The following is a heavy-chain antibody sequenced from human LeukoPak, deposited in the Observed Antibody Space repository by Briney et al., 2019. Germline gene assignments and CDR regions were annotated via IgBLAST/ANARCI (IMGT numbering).Heavy chain of an antibody. Sequence: GGSLRLSCAASGFTFSSYAMSWVRQAPGKGLEWVSVIYSGGSTYYADSVKGRFTISRDNSKNTLYLQMNSLRAEDTAVYYCARHASYRAFDYWGQGTLVTVSS. J-gene: IGHJ4*02. D-gene: IGHD1-26*01. CDR3: ARHASYRAFDY. CDR2: IYSGGST. CDR1: GFTFSSYA. V-gene: IGHV3-66*04.